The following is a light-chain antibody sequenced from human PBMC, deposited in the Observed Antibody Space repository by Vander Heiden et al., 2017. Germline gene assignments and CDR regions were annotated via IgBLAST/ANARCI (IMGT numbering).Light chain of an antibody. J-gene: IGKJ1*01. CDR2: AAS. CDR1: QVMSSW. V-gene: IGKV1D-16*01. Sequence: DIQITQSLSSLSASGGDTVTITCRASQVMSSWLAWYQQKPEQAPKSLIYAASSLHSGVPSRFSGSGSGTDFTLNISSLQPEDFATYYCKQYKRNPLTFGQGTKVEIK. CDR3: KQYKRNPLT.